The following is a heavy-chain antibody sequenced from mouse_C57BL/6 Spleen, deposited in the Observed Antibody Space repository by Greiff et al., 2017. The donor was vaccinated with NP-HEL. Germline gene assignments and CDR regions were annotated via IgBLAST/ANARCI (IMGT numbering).Heavy chain of an antibody. Sequence: EVQLQQSGAELVRPGASVKLSCTASGFNIKDDYMHWVKQRPEQGLEWIGWIDPENGDTEYASKFQGKATITADTSSNTAYLQLSSLTSEDTAVYYCTRGVTTNFDYWGQGTTLTVSS. CDR2: IDPENGDT. D-gene: IGHD2-2*01. CDR1: GFNIKDDY. J-gene: IGHJ2*01. CDR3: TRGVTTNFDY. V-gene: IGHV14-4*01.